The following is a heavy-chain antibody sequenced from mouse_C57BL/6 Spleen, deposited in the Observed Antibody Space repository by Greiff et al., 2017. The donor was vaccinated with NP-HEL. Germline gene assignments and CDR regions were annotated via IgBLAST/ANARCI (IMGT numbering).Heavy chain of an antibody. D-gene: IGHD2-4*01. CDR1: GYTFTSYW. Sequence: QVQLQQPGTELVKPGASVKLSCKASGYTFTSYWMHWVKQRPGQGLEWIGNINPSNGGTNYNEKFKSKATLTVDKSSSTAYMQLSSLTSEDSAVYYCARSPRIYYDYDWFAYWGQGTLVTVSA. CDR2: INPSNGGT. J-gene: IGHJ3*01. V-gene: IGHV1-53*01. CDR3: ARSPRIYYDYDWFAY.